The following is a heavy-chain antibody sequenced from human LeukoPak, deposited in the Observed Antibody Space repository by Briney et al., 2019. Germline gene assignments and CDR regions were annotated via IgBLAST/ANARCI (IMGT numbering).Heavy chain of an antibody. CDR1: GYTFTSYY. CDR3: ATPYYAASSDWFDPWGGWFDP. D-gene: IGHD3-9*01. CDR2: IIPIFGTA. Sequence: ASVKVSCKASGYTFTSYYMHWVRQAPGQGLEWMGGIIPIFGTANYAQKFQGRVTITADKSTSTAYMELSSLRSEDTAVYYCATPYYAASSDWFDPWGGWFDPWGQGTLVTVSS. V-gene: IGHV1-69*06. J-gene: IGHJ5*02.